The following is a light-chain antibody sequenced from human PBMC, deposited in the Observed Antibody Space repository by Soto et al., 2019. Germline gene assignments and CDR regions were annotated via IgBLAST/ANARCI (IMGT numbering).Light chain of an antibody. J-gene: IGKJ4*01. CDR2: GAS. Sequence: IVLTQTPATLSLSPGERATLSCRASQSVSSYLAWYQQKPGQAPRLLIFGASNRPTGIPARFSGSGSGTDFTLTISSLEPEDTAVYYCLPPFIWLSFGGGGIVDIK. V-gene: IGKV3-11*01. CDR3: LPPFIWLS. CDR1: QSVSSY.